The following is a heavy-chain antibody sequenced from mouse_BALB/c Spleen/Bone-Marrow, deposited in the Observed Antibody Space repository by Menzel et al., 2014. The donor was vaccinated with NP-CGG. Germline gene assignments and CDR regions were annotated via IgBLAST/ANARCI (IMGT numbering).Heavy chain of an antibody. CDR3: ARYDGYFDY. CDR2: INPGSGST. Sequence: VQLQQSGAELVRPGTSVKVSCKASGYALTDYLMEWLKQRPGQGLEWIGVINPGSGSTNYNEKFKDKATLTADKSSSTAYMQLSSLTSDDSAVYFCARYDGYFDYWGQGTTLTVSS. J-gene: IGHJ2*01. D-gene: IGHD2-3*01. V-gene: IGHV1-54*01. CDR1: GYALTDYL.